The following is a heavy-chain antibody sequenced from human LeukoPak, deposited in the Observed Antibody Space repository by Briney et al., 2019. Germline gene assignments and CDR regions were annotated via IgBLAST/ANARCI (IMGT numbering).Heavy chain of an antibody. J-gene: IGHJ3*02. D-gene: IGHD3-16*01. CDR2: ISGSGGST. Sequence: GGSLRLSCAASGFTFSSHWMTWIRQAPGKGLEWVSAISGSGGSTYYADSVKGRFTISRDNSKNTLYLQMNSLRAEDTAVYYCAKDWGAFDIWGQGTMVTVSS. V-gene: IGHV3-23*01. CDR1: GFTFSSHW. CDR3: AKDWGAFDI.